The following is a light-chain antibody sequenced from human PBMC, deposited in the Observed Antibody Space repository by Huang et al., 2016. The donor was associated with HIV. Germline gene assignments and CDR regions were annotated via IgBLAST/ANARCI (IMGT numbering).Light chain of an antibody. V-gene: IGKV1-5*03. CDR2: KAS. CDR1: QSISSW. J-gene: IGKJ2*01. CDR3: QQYNPYPYT. Sequence: DIQMTQSPSTLSASVGDRVSITCRASQSISSWLAWYQQKPGKAPKLLIYKASNLESGVPSRVSGSGSGTEFTLTISSLQPDDFATYYCQQYNPYPYTFGQGTRLEIK.